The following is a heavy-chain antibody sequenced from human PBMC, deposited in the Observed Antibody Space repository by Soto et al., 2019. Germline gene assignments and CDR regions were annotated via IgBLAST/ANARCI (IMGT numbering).Heavy chain of an antibody. CDR1: GYTFTSYY. Sequence: QVQLGQSGAEVKKPGASVKVSCKASGYTFTSYYIHWVRQAPGQGLESMGIINPGGGSPNYAQKFQDRVSMTTDTSTSTVYMELISLTSEDTAVYYCARGTVVVVAPGYFDYWGQGALVTVSS. V-gene: IGHV1-46*01. CDR2: INPGGGSP. D-gene: IGHD2-15*01. J-gene: IGHJ4*02. CDR3: ARGTVVVVAPGYFDY.